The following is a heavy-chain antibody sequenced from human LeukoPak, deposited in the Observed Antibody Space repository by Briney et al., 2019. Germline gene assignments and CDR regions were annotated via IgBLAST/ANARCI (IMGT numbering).Heavy chain of an antibody. J-gene: IGHJ4*02. V-gene: IGHV3-30*18. Sequence: PGGSLRLSCAASGFTFSSYGMHWVRQAPGKGLEWVAVISYDGSNKYYADSVKGRFTISRDNSKNTLYLQMNSLRAEDTAVYYCAKDRELTKTPFDYWGQGTLVTVSS. D-gene: IGHD1-7*01. CDR1: GFTFSSYG. CDR2: ISYDGSNK. CDR3: AKDRELTKTPFDY.